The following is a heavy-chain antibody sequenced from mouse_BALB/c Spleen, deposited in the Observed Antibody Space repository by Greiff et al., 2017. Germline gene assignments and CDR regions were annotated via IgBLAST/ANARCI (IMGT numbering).Heavy chain of an antibody. Sequence: QVQLQQPGAELVKPGASVKLSCKASGYTFTSYWMHWVKQRPGQGLEWIGEIDPSDSYTNYNQKFKGKATLTVDKSSSTAYMQLSNLASEDSAVYYCARRYMDYWGQGTSVTVSS. D-gene: IGHD1-1*01. CDR1: GYTFTSYW. CDR2: IDPSDSYT. CDR3: ARRYMDY. V-gene: IGHV1-69*02. J-gene: IGHJ4*01.